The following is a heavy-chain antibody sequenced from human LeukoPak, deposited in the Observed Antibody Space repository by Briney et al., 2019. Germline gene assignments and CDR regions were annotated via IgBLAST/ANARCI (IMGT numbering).Heavy chain of an antibody. CDR1: GFTFSNYA. V-gene: IGHV3-23*01. CDR2: IGGGGDT. D-gene: IGHD4/OR15-4a*01. Sequence: PGGSLRLSCAASGFTFSNYAMTWVRQAPGKGLEWVSVIGGGGDTKYADSVKGRFTISRDNSKNTLYLQMNSLRVEDTAVYYCAKDFKCELWGQGTLATVSS. CDR3: AKDFKCEL. J-gene: IGHJ4*02.